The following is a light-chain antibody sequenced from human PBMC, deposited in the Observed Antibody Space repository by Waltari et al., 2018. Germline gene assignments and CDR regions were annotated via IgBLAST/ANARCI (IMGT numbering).Light chain of an antibody. CDR1: RDIRTW. CDR2: DGY. V-gene: IGKV1-12*01. J-gene: IGKJ5*01. Sequence: DIQMTQSPSSVSASVGDGVTITCRASRDIRTWLAWYQQKPGKTPNLLISDGYTLQSGVPSRFSGSGSGTVFTLTISSLQPEDFATYYCQQAHSFPITFGQGTRLEIK. CDR3: QQAHSFPIT.